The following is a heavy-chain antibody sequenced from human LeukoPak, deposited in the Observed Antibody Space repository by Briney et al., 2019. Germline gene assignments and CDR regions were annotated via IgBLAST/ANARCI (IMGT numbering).Heavy chain of an antibody. CDR1: GFIFRDYY. J-gene: IGHJ4*02. CDR3: AKDGIHSGSASAGEY. Sequence: GGSLRLSCAASGFIFRDYYMTWIRQAPGKGLEWVAVISYDGSNKYYADSVKGRFTISRDNSKNTLYLQMNSLRAEDTAVYYCAKDGIHSGSASAGEYWGQGTLVTVSS. D-gene: IGHD3-10*01. V-gene: IGHV3-30*18. CDR2: ISYDGSNK.